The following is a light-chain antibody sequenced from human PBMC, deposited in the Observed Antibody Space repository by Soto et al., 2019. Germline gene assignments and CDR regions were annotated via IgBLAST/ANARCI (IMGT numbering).Light chain of an antibody. CDR1: SSDVGGYNY. CDR3: CSYAGQDVV. CDR2: DVS. J-gene: IGLJ2*01. Sequence: QSALTQPRSVSGSPGQSVTISCTGTSSDVGGYNYVSWYQQHPGKAPKLMIYDVSKRPSGVPDRFSGSKSGNTASLTISGLQAEDEADYYCCSYAGQDVVFGGGTKLTVL. V-gene: IGLV2-11*01.